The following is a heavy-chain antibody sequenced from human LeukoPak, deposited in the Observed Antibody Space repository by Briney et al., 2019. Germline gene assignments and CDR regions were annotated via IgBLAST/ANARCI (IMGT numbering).Heavy chain of an antibody. J-gene: IGHJ6*02. V-gene: IGHV3-48*03. Sequence: GGSLRLSCAVSGFTFSSYEMNWVRQAPGKGLEWVSYIRSSGSPTYYADSVKGRFTISRDNAKNSLYLQMNSLRVEDTAVYYCARSVFGVAKPMDVWGQGTTVTVSS. D-gene: IGHD3-3*01. CDR2: IRSSGSPT. CDR3: ARSVFGVAKPMDV. CDR1: GFTFSSYE.